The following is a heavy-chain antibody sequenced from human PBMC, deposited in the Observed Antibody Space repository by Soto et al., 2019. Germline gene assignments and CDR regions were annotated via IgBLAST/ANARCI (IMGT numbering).Heavy chain of an antibody. CDR1: GFTFSSYA. D-gene: IGHD3-10*01. CDR3: AKDGLWFGEARDY. CDR2: ISGSVVST. V-gene: IGHV3-23*01. J-gene: IGHJ4*02. Sequence: PGGSLRLSCAASGFTFSSYAMSWVRQAPGKGLEWVSAISGSVVSTYYADSVKGRFTISRDNSKNTLYLQMNSLRAEDTAVYYCAKDGLWFGEARDYWGQGTLVTVSS.